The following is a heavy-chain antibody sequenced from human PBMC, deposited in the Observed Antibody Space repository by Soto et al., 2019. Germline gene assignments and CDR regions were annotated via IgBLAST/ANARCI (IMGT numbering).Heavy chain of an antibody. V-gene: IGHV4-59*01. Sequence: TSETLSLTCTVSGGSISSYYWSWIRQPPGKGLEWIGYIYYSGSTNYNPSLKSRVTISVDTSKNQFSLKLSSVTAADTAVYYCARDSIAAAGANWFDPWGQGTLVTVSS. CDR2: IYYSGST. CDR1: GGSISSYY. D-gene: IGHD6-13*01. J-gene: IGHJ5*02. CDR3: ARDSIAAAGANWFDP.